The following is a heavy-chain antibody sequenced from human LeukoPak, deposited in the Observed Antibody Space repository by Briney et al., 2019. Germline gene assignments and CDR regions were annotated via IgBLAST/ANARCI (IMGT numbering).Heavy chain of an antibody. CDR3: ARRLLAGSYSLDY. Sequence: GGSLRLSCAASGFTFSSHWMSWVRQDPGKGLEWVANIKQDGSEKYYVDSVKGRFTISRDNAKNSLYLQMNSLRAEDTAVYYCARRLLAGSYSLDYWGQGTPVTVSS. CDR1: GFTFSSHW. D-gene: IGHD3-10*01. V-gene: IGHV3-7*01. CDR2: IKQDGSEK. J-gene: IGHJ4*02.